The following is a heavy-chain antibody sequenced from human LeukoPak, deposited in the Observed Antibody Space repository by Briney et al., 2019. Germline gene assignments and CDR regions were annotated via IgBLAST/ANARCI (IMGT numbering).Heavy chain of an antibody. CDR2: IISDSSAI. V-gene: IGHV3-48*02. Sequence: GGSLRLSCAASGFTFSSYSMNWVRQAPGKGLEWVSFIISDSSAIYYADSVKGRFTISRDNAENSLYLQMNSLRDEDTAVYYCARAPLVRGVIPPFDYWGQGTLVTVSS. D-gene: IGHD3-10*01. CDR1: GFTFSSYS. CDR3: ARAPLVRGVIPPFDY. J-gene: IGHJ4*02.